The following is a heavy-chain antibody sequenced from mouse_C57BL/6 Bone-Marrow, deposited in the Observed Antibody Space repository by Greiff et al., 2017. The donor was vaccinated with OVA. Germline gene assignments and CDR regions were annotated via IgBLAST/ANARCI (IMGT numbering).Heavy chain of an antibody. CDR1: GFTFSDYY. CDR3: ARDLVPYWYFDV. CDR2: INYDGSST. J-gene: IGHJ1*03. V-gene: IGHV5-16*01. D-gene: IGHD5-1*01. Sequence: EVQLQESEGGLVQPGSSMKLSCTASGFTFSDYYMAWVRQVPEKGLEWVANINYDGSSTYYLDSLKSRFIISRDNAKNILYLQMSSLKSEDTATYYCARDLVPYWYFDVWGTGTTVTVSS.